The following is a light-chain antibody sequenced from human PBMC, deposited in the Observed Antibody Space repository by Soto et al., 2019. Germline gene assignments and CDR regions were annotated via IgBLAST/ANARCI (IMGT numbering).Light chain of an antibody. CDR2: GAS. Sequence: EIVLTQSPGTLSLSPGERASLSCRASQSISSNYLAWYQHKPGQAPRLLIYGASDRASGIPDRFSGSGSGTDFTLTISRLEPEDFAVYYCQQYGQSPRTFGQGTKVEIK. J-gene: IGKJ1*01. V-gene: IGKV3-20*01. CDR3: QQYGQSPRT. CDR1: QSISSNY.